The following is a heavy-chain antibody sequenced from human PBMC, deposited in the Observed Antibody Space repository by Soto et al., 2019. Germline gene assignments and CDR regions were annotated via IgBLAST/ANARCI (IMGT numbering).Heavy chain of an antibody. Sequence: GGSLRLSCAASGFTFDDYTMHWVRQAPGKGLEWVSLISWDGGSTYYADSVKGRFTISRDNSKNSLYLQMNSLRTEDTALYYCAKFFGATGDYWGQRTLVTVSS. CDR3: AKFFGATGDY. CDR2: ISWDGGST. J-gene: IGHJ4*02. CDR1: GFTFDDYT. D-gene: IGHD3-10*01. V-gene: IGHV3-43*01.